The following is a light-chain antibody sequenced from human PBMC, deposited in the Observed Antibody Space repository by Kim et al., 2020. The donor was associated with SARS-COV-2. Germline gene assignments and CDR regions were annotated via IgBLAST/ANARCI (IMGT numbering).Light chain of an antibody. Sequence: GQSIPNSCTGTNSDIRTYNYVSWYQQPPGEPPKLMIYDVNNRPSGVSKRFSGSKSGNTASLIISGLQPEDEADYYCSSFTSSHTYVFGTGTQLTVL. CDR3: SSFTSSHTYV. V-gene: IGLV2-14*03. CDR2: DVN. J-gene: IGLJ1*01. CDR1: NSDIRTYNY.